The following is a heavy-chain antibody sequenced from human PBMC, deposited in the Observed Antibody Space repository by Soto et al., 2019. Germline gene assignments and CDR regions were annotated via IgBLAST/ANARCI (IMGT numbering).Heavy chain of an antibody. CDR1: GFTFSSYA. D-gene: IGHD6-6*01. J-gene: IGHJ4*02. CDR2: ISGSGGST. CDR3: AKDWLGGAPAARQDFDY. Sequence: EVQLLESGGGLVQPGGSLRLSCAASGFTFSSYAMSWVRQAPGKGLEWVSAISGSGGSTYYADSVKGRFTISRDNTKNTLYLQINSLRAEDTAVYYCAKDWLGGAPAARQDFDYWGQGTLVTVSS. V-gene: IGHV3-23*01.